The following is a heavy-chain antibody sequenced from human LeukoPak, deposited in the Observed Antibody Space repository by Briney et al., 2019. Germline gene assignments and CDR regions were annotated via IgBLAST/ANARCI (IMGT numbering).Heavy chain of an antibody. CDR3: AKQLGYCSDGSCYFPY. J-gene: IGHJ4*02. CDR1: GFTFSNAW. D-gene: IGHD2-15*01. Sequence: GGSLRLSCAASGFTFSNAWMSWVRQAPGKGLEWVSAISNNGGYTYYADSVQGRFTISRDNSKSTLCLQMNSLRAGDTAVYYCAKQLGYCSDGSCYFPYWGQGTLVTVSS. V-gene: IGHV3-23*01. CDR2: ISNNGGYT.